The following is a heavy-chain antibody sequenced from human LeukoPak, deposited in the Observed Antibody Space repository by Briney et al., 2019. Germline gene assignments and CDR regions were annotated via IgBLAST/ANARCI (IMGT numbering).Heavy chain of an antibody. D-gene: IGHD3-10*01. J-gene: IGHJ4*02. CDR3: ARGPLLGSGSFYDYYFDY. CDR1: GYTFTSYY. V-gene: IGHV1-46*01. CDR2: INPSGGST. Sequence: ASVKVSCKASGYTFTSYYMHWVRQAPGQGLEWMGIINPSGGSTIYAQKFQGRVTMTRDMSTSTVYMGLSSLRSDDTAVYYCARGPLLGSGSFYDYYFDYWGQGALVTVSS.